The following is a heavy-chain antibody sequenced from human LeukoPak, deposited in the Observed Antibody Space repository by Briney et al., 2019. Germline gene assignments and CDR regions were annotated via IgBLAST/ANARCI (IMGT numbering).Heavy chain of an antibody. J-gene: IGHJ4*02. D-gene: IGHD4-17*01. CDR1: GFIFSNYA. V-gene: IGHV3-30*18. Sequence: GGSLRLSCAASGFIFSNYAIHWVRQAPGKGLEWVAAVSYDGNLQHYADAVKGRFTVSRDNSKNTVFLQINSLRTDDSAVYWCVKVYPTVTTSSVLGSWGQGTLITVSS. CDR3: VKVYPTVTTSSVLGS. CDR2: VSYDGNLQ.